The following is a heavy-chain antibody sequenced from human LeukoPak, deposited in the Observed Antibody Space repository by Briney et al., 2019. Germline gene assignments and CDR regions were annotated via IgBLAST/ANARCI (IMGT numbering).Heavy chain of an antibody. Sequence: SETLSLTCTVSGGSISSYYCSWIRQPPGKGLEWIGYMYYSGSTNYNPSLKSRITISVDMSKNQFSLKLSSVTAADTAVYYCVRSSTYHLFDDWGQGTLVTVSS. CDR2: MYYSGST. D-gene: IGHD2-15*01. CDR1: GGSISSYY. V-gene: IGHV4-59*08. J-gene: IGHJ4*02. CDR3: VRSSTYHLFDD.